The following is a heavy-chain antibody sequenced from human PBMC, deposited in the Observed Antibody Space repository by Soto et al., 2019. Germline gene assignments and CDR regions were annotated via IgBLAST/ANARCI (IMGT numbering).Heavy chain of an antibody. V-gene: IGHV1-2*02. D-gene: IGHD6-13*01. CDR3: ARDRTEAAAGYYY. J-gene: IGHJ4*02. Sequence: ASVKVSCKASGYTFTGYYMHWVRQAPGQGLEWMGWINPNSGGTNYAQKFQGRVTMTRDTSISTAYMELSSLRSEDTAVYYCARDRTEAAAGYYYWGQGTLVTVSS. CDR2: INPNSGGT. CDR1: GYTFTGYY.